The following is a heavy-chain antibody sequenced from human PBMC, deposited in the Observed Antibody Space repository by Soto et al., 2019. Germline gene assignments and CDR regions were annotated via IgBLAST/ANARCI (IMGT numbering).Heavy chain of an antibody. CDR2: IYYSGST. V-gene: IGHV4-59*01. CDR1: GGSISSYY. CDR3: ARLDPYAPSGWPPTGAFDI. J-gene: IGHJ3*02. D-gene: IGHD6-19*01. Sequence: SETLSLTCTVSGGSISSYYWSWIRQPPGKGLEWIGYIYYSGSTNYNPSLKSRVTISVDTSKNQFSLKLSSVTAADTAVYYCARLDPYAPSGWPPTGAFDIWGQGTMVTVSS.